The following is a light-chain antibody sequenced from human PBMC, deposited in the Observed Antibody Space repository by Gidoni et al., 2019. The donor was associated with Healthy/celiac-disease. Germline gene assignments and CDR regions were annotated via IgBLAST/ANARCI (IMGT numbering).Light chain of an antibody. Sequence: IVLLPSPATLSLHTEERATLSCRASQSVSCYVAWYQQKPGQARRLLIYDASNMATGIPAWFSGRGSATDFTLTISRLAPEDFAVYYCQQRSNWPHTFXGXTKVEIK. CDR2: DAS. CDR3: QQRSNWPHT. CDR1: QSVSCY. V-gene: IGKV3-11*01. J-gene: IGKJ4*01.